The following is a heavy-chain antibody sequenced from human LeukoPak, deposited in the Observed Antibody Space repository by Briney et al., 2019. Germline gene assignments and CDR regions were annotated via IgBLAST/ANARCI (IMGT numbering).Heavy chain of an antibody. CDR1: GGSISSYY. D-gene: IGHD6-13*01. V-gene: IGHV4-59*08. CDR3: AGARYSSSWIDY. J-gene: IGHJ4*02. CDR2: IYYSGST. Sequence: PSETLSLTCTVSGGSISSYYWSWIRQPPGKGLEWIGYIYYSGSTNYNPSLKSRVTISVDTSKNQFSLKLSSVTAADTAVYYCAGARYSSSWIDYWGQGTLVTVSP.